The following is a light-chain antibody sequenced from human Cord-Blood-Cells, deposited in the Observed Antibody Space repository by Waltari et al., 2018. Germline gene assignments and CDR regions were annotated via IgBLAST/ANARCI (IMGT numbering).Light chain of an antibody. J-gene: IGLJ2*01. CDR2: EVS. CDR3: SSYTSSSTLV. CDR1: SSDVGGYNY. V-gene: IGLV2-14*01. Sequence: QSALTQPASVSGSPGQSITIPCIGTSSDVGGYNYVSWYQQPPGKAPKLMIYEVSNRPSGVSNRFSGSKSGNTASLTISGLQAEDEADYYCSSYTSSSTLVFGGGTKLTVL.